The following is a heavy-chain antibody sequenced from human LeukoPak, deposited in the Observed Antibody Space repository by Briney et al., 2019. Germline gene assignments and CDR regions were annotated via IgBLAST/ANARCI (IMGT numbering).Heavy chain of an antibody. D-gene: IGHD6-19*01. Sequence: GGSLRLSCAASGFTFSSYWMHWVRQAPGKGLVWVSRINSDGSSTSYADSVKGRFTISRDNAKNTLYLQMNSLRAEDTAVNYCARDGSSGWYGGRYFDYWGQGTLVTVSS. CDR2: INSDGSST. CDR1: GFTFSSYW. CDR3: ARDGSSGWYGGRYFDY. V-gene: IGHV3-74*01. J-gene: IGHJ4*02.